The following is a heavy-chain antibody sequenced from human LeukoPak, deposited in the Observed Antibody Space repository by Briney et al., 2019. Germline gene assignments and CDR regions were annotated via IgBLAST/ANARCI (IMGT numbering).Heavy chain of an antibody. CDR2: IIPIFGTA. D-gene: IGHD5-24*01. CDR1: GGTFSSYA. J-gene: IGHJ4*02. CDR3: ARARRRDGYNFDY. Sequence: GSSVKVSCKASGGTFSSYAISWVRQAPGQGLEWMGGIIPIFGTANYAQKFQGRVTITRNTSISTAYMELSSLRSEDTAVYYCARARRRDGYNFDYWGQGTLVTVSS. V-gene: IGHV1-69*05.